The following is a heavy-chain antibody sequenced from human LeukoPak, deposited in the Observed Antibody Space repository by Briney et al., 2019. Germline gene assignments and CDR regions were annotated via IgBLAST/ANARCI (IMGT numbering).Heavy chain of an antibody. D-gene: IGHD1-1*01. J-gene: IGHJ5*01. Sequence: ASVKVSCKASGYSFSDYYMHWVRQAPGQGLEWMGWINPDSGGTHYAQKSQGRVTLTRDTSLSTAYMELSRLRSDDTAVYYCAKDISTHMEPPDWFDSWGQGTLVTVSS. V-gene: IGHV1-2*02. CDR2: INPDSGGT. CDR1: GYSFSDYY. CDR3: AKDISTHMEPPDWFDS.